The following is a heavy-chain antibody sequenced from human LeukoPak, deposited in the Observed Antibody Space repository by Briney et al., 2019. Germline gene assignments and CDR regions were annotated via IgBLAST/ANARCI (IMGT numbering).Heavy chain of an antibody. CDR2: ISSSGGST. V-gene: IGHV3-64*01. Sequence: PGGSLRLSCAASGFTFSIYSMNWVRQAPGKGLEYVSGISSSGGSTYYANSMKGRFTISRDNSKNTLYLQMGSLRAEDMAVYYCARVDRSSPFDYWGQGTPVTVSS. CDR1: GFTFSIYS. CDR3: ARVDRSSPFDY. J-gene: IGHJ4*02. D-gene: IGHD6-13*01.